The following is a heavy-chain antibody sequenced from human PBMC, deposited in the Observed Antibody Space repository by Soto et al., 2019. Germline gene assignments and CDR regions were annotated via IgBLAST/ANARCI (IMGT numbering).Heavy chain of an antibody. Sequence: SETLSLTCAVYGGSFSGYYWSWIRQPPGKGLEWIGEINHSGSTNYNPSLKSRVTISVDTSKNQFSLKLSSVTAADTAVYYCARGPSQDFWSGYPLYYGMDVWGQGTTVTVS. CDR3: ARGPSQDFWSGYPLYYGMDV. D-gene: IGHD3-3*01. V-gene: IGHV4-34*01. J-gene: IGHJ6*02. CDR2: INHSGST. CDR1: GGSFSGYY.